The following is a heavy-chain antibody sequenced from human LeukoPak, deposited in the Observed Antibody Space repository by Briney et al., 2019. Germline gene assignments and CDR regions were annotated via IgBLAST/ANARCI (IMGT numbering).Heavy chain of an antibody. J-gene: IGHJ4*02. Sequence: GGSLRLSCVGSGFSFSTYDMGWVRQTPGKGLEWVSAISTTGGHTEDADSVKGRFTISRDNSQNTLFLQMHSLRAEDTAVYYCAKKPATIKFPFDIWGQGTLVTVSP. CDR2: ISTTGGHT. CDR1: GFSFSTYD. D-gene: IGHD5-24*01. CDR3: AKKPATIKFPFDI. V-gene: IGHV3-23*01.